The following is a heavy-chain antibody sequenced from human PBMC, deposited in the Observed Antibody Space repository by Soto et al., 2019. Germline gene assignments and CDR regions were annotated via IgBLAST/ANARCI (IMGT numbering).Heavy chain of an antibody. CDR2: INHSGST. Sequence: QVQLQQWGAGLLKPSETLSLTCAVYGGSFSGYYWSWIRQPPGKGLEWIGEINHSGSTNYNPSLKSRVTISVDTSKNQFSLKLSSVTDADTAVYYCARVSTSCYIDYWGQGTLVTVSS. D-gene: IGHD2-2*01. CDR3: ARVSTSCYIDY. CDR1: GGSFSGYY. J-gene: IGHJ4*02. V-gene: IGHV4-34*01.